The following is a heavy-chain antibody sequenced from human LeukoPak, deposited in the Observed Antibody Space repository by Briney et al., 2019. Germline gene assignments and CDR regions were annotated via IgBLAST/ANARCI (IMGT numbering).Heavy chain of an antibody. D-gene: IGHD1-26*01. J-gene: IGHJ4*02. Sequence: GGSLRLSCAASGFTFSSYWMHWVRQAPGKGLVWVSRISSDGSSTNYADSVKGRFTISRDNAKNTLYLQMNSLRAEDTAVYFCAKYSGSYYYPPNWDSWGQGTLVTVSS. CDR3: AKYSGSYYYPPNWDS. CDR1: GFTFSSYW. CDR2: ISSDGSST. V-gene: IGHV3-74*01.